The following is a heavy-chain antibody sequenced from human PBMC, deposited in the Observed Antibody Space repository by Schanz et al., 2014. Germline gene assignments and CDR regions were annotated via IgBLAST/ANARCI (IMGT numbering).Heavy chain of an antibody. CDR2: VWSDGNTK. CDR3: ARSRGFDSIFDF. J-gene: IGHJ4*02. Sequence: VRLVESGGGLVQPGGSLKLSCAASGFTFSASAMHWVRQAPGKGLEWVALVWSDGNTKYYVDSVKGRFTISRDNAKNSLYLQMNSLRAEDTAVYYCARSRGFDSIFDFWGRGTLVTVSS. V-gene: IGHV3-33*08. CDR1: GFTFSASA. D-gene: IGHD5-12*01.